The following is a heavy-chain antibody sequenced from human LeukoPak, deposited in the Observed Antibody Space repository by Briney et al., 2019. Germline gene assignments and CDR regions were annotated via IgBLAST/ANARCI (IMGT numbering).Heavy chain of an antibody. J-gene: IGHJ4*02. Sequence: SETLSLTCTVSGGSISSYYWSWIRQPPGKGLEWIGYIYYSGSTNYNPSLKSRVTISVDTSKNQFSLKLSSVTAADTAVYYCARGRDGYTFDYWGQGTLVTVSS. CDR2: IYYSGST. V-gene: IGHV4-59*01. CDR3: ARGRDGYTFDY. D-gene: IGHD5-24*01. CDR1: GGSISSYY.